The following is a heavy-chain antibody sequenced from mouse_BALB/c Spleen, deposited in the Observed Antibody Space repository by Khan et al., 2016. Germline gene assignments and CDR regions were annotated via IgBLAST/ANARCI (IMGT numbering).Heavy chain of an antibody. V-gene: IGHV9-2-1*01. Sequence: QLQLVQSGPELKKPGETVKISCKASGYTFPDYSMHWVKPAPGKGLQWMGWINTETGEPAYADDFKVRFAFSLDTSASTAYLQINNLKNEDTATYFCATNDWGQGTTLTVSS. CDR3: ATND. J-gene: IGHJ2*01. CDR1: GYTFPDYS. CDR2: INTETGEP.